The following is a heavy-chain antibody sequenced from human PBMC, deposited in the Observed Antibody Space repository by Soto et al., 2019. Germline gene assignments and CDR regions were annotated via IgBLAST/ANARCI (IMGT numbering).Heavy chain of an antibody. J-gene: IGHJ5*02. D-gene: IGHD6-25*01. Sequence: SETLSLSCTVSGGSISSSSYYWVWIRHPPGKGLEWIGSIYYSGSTYYNPSLKSRVTISVDTSKNQFSLKLSSVTAADTAVYYCASKAGIAAGNWFDPWGQGTLVTVSS. CDR3: ASKAGIAAGNWFDP. CDR2: IYYSGST. V-gene: IGHV4-39*01. CDR1: GGSISSSSYY.